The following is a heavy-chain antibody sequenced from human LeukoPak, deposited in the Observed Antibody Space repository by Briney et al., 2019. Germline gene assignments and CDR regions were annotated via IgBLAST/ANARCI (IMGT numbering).Heavy chain of an antibody. CDR3: ARADCGGDCYHAFDY. J-gene: IGHJ4*02. V-gene: IGHV4-4*07. D-gene: IGHD2-21*01. CDR2: IYTSGST. Sequence: SETLSLTCTVSGGSISSYYWSWIRQPAGKGLEWVGRIYTSGSTNYNPSLKSRVTMSVDTSKNQFSLKLSSVTAADTAVYYCARADCGGDCYHAFDYWGQGTLVTVSS. CDR1: GGSISSYY.